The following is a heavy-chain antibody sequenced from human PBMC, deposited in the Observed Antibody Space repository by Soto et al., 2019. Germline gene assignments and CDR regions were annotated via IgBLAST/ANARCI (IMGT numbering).Heavy chain of an antibody. CDR1: GGTLSSFINYP. Sequence: QMQLVQSGAEVKKPGSSVKVSCKASGGTLSSFINYPINWVRQAPGQGLEWMGGIVPNVGTVNYAQKFQGRVTITSDKTTGTAYMELSSLRSEDTALYYCATRDTSGFLRYFDNWGQVTLVTVSS. V-gene: IGHV1-69*06. CDR3: ATRDTSGFLRYFDN. CDR2: IVPNVGTV. J-gene: IGHJ4*02. D-gene: IGHD3-3*01.